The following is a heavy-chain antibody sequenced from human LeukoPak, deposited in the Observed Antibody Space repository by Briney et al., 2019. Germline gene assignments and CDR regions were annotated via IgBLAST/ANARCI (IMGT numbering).Heavy chain of an antibody. V-gene: IGHV1-18*01. CDR2: ISAYNGDT. Sequence: ASVKVSCKASGYTFSNSGISWVRQAPGQGLECLGWISAYNGDTNYAQELQSRITMTTDTSTNTAFLELRSLKSDDTALYFCVRESLRPTWGQGTLVTVSS. J-gene: IGHJ1*01. CDR1: GYTFSNSG. D-gene: IGHD3-3*01. CDR3: VRESLRPT.